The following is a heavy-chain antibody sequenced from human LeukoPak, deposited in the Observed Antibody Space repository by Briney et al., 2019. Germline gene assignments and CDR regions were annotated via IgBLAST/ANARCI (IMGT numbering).Heavy chain of an antibody. CDR3: TRDRGPYSMREAGFDY. V-gene: IGHV3-74*01. D-gene: IGHD6-13*01. J-gene: IGHJ4*02. CDR2: ISSDGSST. CDR1: GFTFSNYW. Sequence: GGSLRLSCAASGFTFSNYWIHWVRQAPGKGLVWVSRISSDGSSTSYADSVNGRFTISRDNAKNTLYLQLNSLRVEDTAVYYCTRDRGPYSMREAGFDYWGQGTLVTVSS.